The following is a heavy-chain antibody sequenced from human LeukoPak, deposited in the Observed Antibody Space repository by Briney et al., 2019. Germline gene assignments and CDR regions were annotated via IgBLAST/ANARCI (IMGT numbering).Heavy chain of an antibody. CDR3: ARRVQQSYYYYYMDV. CDR2: ISSSSSYI. D-gene: IGHD6-13*01. V-gene: IGHV3-21*04. J-gene: IGHJ6*03. Sequence: GGSLRLSCAASGSTFSSYSMNWVRQAPGKGLEWVSSISSSSSYIYYADSVKGRFTISRDNSKNTLYLQMNSLRAEDTAVYYCARRVQQSYYYYYMDVWGKGTTVTVSS. CDR1: GSTFSSYS.